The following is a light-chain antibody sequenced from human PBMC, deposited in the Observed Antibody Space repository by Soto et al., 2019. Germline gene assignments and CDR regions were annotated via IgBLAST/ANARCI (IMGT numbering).Light chain of an antibody. V-gene: IGKV1-39*01. Sequence: IQMTHSPSTLSASVGDRVTITCRASQSISSWLAWYQQKPGKAPKFLIYAASSLQSGVPSRFSGSGFGTDFTLTISSLQPEDFATYYCQQSHSTPLTFGGGTKVGIK. J-gene: IGKJ4*01. CDR2: AAS. CDR3: QQSHSTPLT. CDR1: QSISSW.